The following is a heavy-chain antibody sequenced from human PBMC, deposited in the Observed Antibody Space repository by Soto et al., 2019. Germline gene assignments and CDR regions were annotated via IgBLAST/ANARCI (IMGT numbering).Heavy chain of an antibody. CDR2: IYPGDSDT. CDR1: GYSFISHW. Sequence: GESLKISCKGSGYSFISHWIGWVRQMPGKGLEWMASIYPGDSDTRYSPPFQGQVTISADKSISTAYLQWSTLKASDIAMYYCARHRSYQYESYGSLSINGMDVWGQGTTVTVSS. CDR3: ARHRSYQYESYGSLSINGMDV. J-gene: IGHJ6*02. D-gene: IGHD3-16*01. V-gene: IGHV5-51*01.